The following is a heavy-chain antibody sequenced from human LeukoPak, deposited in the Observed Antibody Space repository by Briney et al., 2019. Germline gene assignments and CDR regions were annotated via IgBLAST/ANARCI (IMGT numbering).Heavy chain of an antibody. CDR3: ASKPFDY. J-gene: IGHJ4*02. CDR2: IYYSGST. CDR1: GGSISSSSYY. Sequence: ASETLSLTCTVSGGSISSSSYYWGWIRQPPGKGLEWIGSIYYSGSTYYNPSLKSRVTISVDTSKNQFSLKLSSVTAADTAVYYCASKPFDYWGQGTLVTVSS. V-gene: IGHV4-39*01.